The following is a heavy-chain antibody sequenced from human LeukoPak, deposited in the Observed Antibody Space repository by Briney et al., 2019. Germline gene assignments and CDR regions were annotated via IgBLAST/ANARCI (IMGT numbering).Heavy chain of an antibody. Sequence: GGSLRLSCAASGFSFTDYGMHWVRQSPGKGLEWVAFIRFDGSNKYYADSVKGRFTISRDNAKNSLYLQMNSLRAEDTAVYYCARDSKYQLLYFDYWGQGTLVTASS. J-gene: IGHJ4*02. D-gene: IGHD2-2*01. CDR1: GFSFTDYG. CDR3: ARDSKYQLLYFDY. V-gene: IGHV3-30*02. CDR2: IRFDGSNK.